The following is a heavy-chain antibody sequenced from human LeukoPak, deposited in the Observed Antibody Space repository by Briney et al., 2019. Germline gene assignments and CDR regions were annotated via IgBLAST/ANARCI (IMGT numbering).Heavy chain of an antibody. CDR1: GFTFSNYE. Sequence: PGGSLRLPCAASGFTFSNYEMNGVRQAPGKGLEGVSHISACGGTMYYADSVKGRFTISRVNAKNSLYLQMNRLRVEDTAVYYCARGHLGYCSSTTCYVAFDIWGQGTLVTVSS. V-gene: IGHV3-48*03. J-gene: IGHJ3*02. D-gene: IGHD2-2*01. CDR2: ISACGGTM. CDR3: ARGHLGYCSSTTCYVAFDI.